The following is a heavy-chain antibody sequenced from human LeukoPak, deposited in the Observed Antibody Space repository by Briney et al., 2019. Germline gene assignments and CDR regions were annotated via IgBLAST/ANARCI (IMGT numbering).Heavy chain of an antibody. D-gene: IGHD1-26*01. V-gene: IGHV4-59*08. CDR2: IYDTGRT. CDR3: ARHGPYLGRLGWFDP. Sequence: SQTLSLTCTVSSGSIRSYSWSWIRQPPGKGLEWIGYIYDTGRTNYNPSLKSRVTISVDTSKIQFSLNLSSVTAADTAVYYCARHGPYLGRLGWFDPWGQGTLVTVSS. J-gene: IGHJ5*02. CDR1: SGSIRSYS.